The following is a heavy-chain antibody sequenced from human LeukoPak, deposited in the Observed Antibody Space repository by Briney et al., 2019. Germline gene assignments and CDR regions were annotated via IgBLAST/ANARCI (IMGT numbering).Heavy chain of an antibody. J-gene: IGHJ4*02. Sequence: ASVKVSCKVSGYTLTELSMHWVRQAPGKGLEWMGGFDPEDGETIYAQKFQGRVTMTEDTSTDTAYMELSSLRSEGTAVYYCATHPCPRGSCYGYFDYWGQGTLVTVSS. D-gene: IGHD2-15*01. CDR2: FDPEDGET. V-gene: IGHV1-24*01. CDR3: ATHPCPRGSCYGYFDY. CDR1: GYTLTELS.